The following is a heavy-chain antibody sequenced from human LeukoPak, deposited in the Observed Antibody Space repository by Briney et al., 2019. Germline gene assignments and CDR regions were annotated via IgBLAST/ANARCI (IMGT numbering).Heavy chain of an antibody. CDR3: AKSIKQYYYYGMDV. CDR1: GFTFSSYA. V-gene: IGHV3-23*01. CDR2: ISGSGGST. D-gene: IGHD1-14*01. Sequence: GGSLRLSCAASGFTFSSYAMSWARQAPGKGLEWVSAISGSGGSTHYADSVKGRFTISRDSSKNTVCLQMNSLRAEDTAIYYCAKSIKQYYYYGMDVWGQGTTVTVSS. J-gene: IGHJ6*02.